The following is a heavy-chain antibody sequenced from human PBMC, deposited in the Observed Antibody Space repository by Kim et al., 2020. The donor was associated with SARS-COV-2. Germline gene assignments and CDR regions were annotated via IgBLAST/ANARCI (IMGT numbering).Heavy chain of an antibody. J-gene: IGHJ4*02. Sequence: NSNPSLNSRFTISVDTSKNKYSLKLSSVTAADTAVYYCARGRGLGTFDYWGQGTLVTVSS. CDR3: ARGRGLGTFDY. D-gene: IGHD3-10*01. V-gene: IGHV4-34*01.